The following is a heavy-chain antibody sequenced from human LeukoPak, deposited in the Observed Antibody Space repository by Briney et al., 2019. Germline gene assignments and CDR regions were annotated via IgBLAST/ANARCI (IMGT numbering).Heavy chain of an antibody. D-gene: IGHD6-13*01. Sequence: SETLSLTCTVSGGSFSSGSYYWSWIRQPAGKGLEWIVRIYTSGSTNYNPSPKSRVTISVDTSKNQFSLNLSSVTAADTAVYYCARDHSSSWRNFDYWGQGTLVTVSS. J-gene: IGHJ4*02. CDR3: ARDHSSSWRNFDY. CDR2: IYTSGST. V-gene: IGHV4-61*02. CDR1: GGSFSSGSYY.